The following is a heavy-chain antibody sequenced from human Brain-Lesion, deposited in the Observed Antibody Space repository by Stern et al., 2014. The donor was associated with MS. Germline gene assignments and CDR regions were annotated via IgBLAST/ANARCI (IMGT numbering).Heavy chain of an antibody. Sequence: QVQLVQSGAEVKKPGASVKVSCKVSGYTLTELSMHWVRQAPRKGLEWMGGFDPEDGETIYAQKFHGRVTMTEDTSTDTAYMELSSLRSEDTAVYYCATLSPGAGGNYYRHFDYWGQGTLVTVSS. CDR3: ATLSPGAGGNYYRHFDY. V-gene: IGHV1-24*01. D-gene: IGHD1-26*01. J-gene: IGHJ4*02. CDR2: FDPEDGET. CDR1: GYTLTELS.